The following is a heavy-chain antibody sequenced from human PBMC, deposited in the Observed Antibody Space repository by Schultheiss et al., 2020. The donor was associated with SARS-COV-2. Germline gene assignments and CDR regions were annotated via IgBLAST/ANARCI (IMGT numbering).Heavy chain of an antibody. D-gene: IGHD3-10*01. CDR1: GFTFSSYG. CDR2: ISYDGSNK. V-gene: IGHV3-30*18. Sequence: GGSLRLSCAASGFTFSSYGMHWVRQAPGKGLEWVAVISYDGSNKYYADSVKGRFTISRDKSKNTLYLQMNSLRAEDTAVYYCAKVPYGSGSYYKDYWGQGTLVTVSS. J-gene: IGHJ4*02. CDR3: AKVPYGSGSYYKDY.